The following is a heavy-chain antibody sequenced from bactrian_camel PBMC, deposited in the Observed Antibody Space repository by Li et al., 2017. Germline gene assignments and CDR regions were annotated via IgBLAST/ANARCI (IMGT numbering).Heavy chain of an antibody. D-gene: IGHD4*01. Sequence: HVKLVESGGGLVQPGGSLRLSCVASGVLFYNRRCMAWFRQAPGKEREAVACIYSDGSTSADSVKGRFTISRDNAKNTVYLQMNSLKSEDTALYYCAAPKGPQRLWGEYYVWGQGTQVTVS. CDR1: GVLFYNRRC. J-gene: IGHJ4*01. CDR3: AAPKGPQRLWGEYYV. V-gene: IGHV3S53*01. CDR2: IYSDGST.